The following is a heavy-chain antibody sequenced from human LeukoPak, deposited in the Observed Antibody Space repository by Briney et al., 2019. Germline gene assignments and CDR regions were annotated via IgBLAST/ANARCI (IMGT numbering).Heavy chain of an antibody. J-gene: IGHJ6*03. CDR1: GYTFTGYY. V-gene: IGHV1-2*02. Sequence: ASVKVSCKASGYTFTGYYMHWVRQAPGQGLEWMGWINPNSGGTNYAQKFQGRVTMTRDTSISTAYMELSRLRSDDTAVYYCARDLWVRGVGEVMYYYYMDVWGKGTTVTISS. D-gene: IGHD3-10*01. CDR3: ARDLWVRGVGEVMYYYYMDV. CDR2: INPNSGGT.